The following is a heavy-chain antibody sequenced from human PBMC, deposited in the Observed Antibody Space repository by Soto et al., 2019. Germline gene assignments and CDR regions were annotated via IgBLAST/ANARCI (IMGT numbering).Heavy chain of an antibody. V-gene: IGHV4-30-4*01. CDR1: GGSISSGDYY. Sequence: SETLSLTCTVSGGSISSGDYYWSWIRQPPGKGLEWIGYIYYSGSTYYNPSLKSRVTISVDTSKNQFSLKLSSVTAADRAVYYCARVRVVVTKYYFDYWGQGTLVTVSS. CDR2: IYYSGST. D-gene: IGHD3-22*01. J-gene: IGHJ4*02. CDR3: ARVRVVVTKYYFDY.